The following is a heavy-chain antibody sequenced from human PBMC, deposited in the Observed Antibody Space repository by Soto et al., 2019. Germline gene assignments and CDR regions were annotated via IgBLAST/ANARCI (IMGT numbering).Heavy chain of an antibody. Sequence: GGSLRLSCSASGFTFSNYAMHWVRQAPGKGLDYVSAISNNGGSTYYADSVKGRFTISRDNPKNTLYLQMSSLRADDTAVYYCVKGGATTRGAFDCWGQGTVVTVSS. V-gene: IGHV3-64D*06. D-gene: IGHD3-16*01. CDR2: ISNNGGST. J-gene: IGHJ4*02. CDR1: GFTFSNYA. CDR3: VKGGATTRGAFDC.